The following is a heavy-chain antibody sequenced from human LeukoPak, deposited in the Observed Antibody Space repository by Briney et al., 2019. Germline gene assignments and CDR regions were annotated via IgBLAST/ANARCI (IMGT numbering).Heavy chain of an antibody. CDR1: GFTFSSYT. CDR2: ISSSSNYI. CDR3: ASRNQYCGGDCFWAFDI. J-gene: IGHJ3*02. V-gene: IGHV3-21*01. Sequence: GGSLRLSCAASGFTFSSYTMNWVRQVPGKGLEWVSSISSSSNYIYYADSVKGRFTIARDNAKNSLYLQLNSLRAEDTAVYYCASRNQYCGGDCFWAFDIWGQGTMVTVSS. D-gene: IGHD2-21*02.